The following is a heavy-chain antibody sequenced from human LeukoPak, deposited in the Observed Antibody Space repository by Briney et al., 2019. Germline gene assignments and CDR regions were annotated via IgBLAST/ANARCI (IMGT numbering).Heavy chain of an antibody. CDR1: GYTFTSYY. CDR2: INPSGGST. J-gene: IGHJ4*02. Sequence: GASVKLSCKASGYTFTSYYMHWVRQAPGQGLEWMGIINPSGGSTSYAQKFQGRVTMTRDTSTSTVYMELSSLRSEDTAVYYCARAEVGATIFDYWGQGTLVTVSS. V-gene: IGHV1-46*01. D-gene: IGHD1-26*01. CDR3: ARAEVGATIFDY.